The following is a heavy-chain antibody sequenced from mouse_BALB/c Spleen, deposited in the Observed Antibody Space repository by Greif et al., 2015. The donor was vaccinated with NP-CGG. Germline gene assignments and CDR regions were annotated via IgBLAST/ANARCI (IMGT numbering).Heavy chain of an antibody. D-gene: IGHD1-1*01. CDR1: GYSITSGYY. V-gene: IGHV3-6*02. J-gene: IGHJ1*01. CDR2: ISYDGSN. Sequence: VQLKDSGPGLVKPSQSLSLTCSVTGYSITSGYYWNWIRQFPGNKLEWMGYISYDGSNNYNPSLKNRISITRDTSKNQFFLKLNSVTTEDTATYYCARDPFYYYGSSYWYFDVWGAGTTVTVSS. CDR3: ARDPFYYYGSSYWYFDV.